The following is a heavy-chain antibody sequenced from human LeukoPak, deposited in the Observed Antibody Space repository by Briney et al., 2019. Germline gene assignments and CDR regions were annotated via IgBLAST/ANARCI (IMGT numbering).Heavy chain of an antibody. CDR3: ARADDSSGYEAFDI. CDR1: GYSFTGHY. J-gene: IGHJ3*02. D-gene: IGHD3-22*01. Sequence: GASVKVSCKASGYSFTGHYMHWVRQAPGQGLEWMGWINPKSGGTNYAQKFQGRVTMTRDTSISTAYMELSRLRSDDTAVYYCARADDSSGYEAFDIWGQGTMVTVSS. CDR2: INPKSGGT. V-gene: IGHV1-2*02.